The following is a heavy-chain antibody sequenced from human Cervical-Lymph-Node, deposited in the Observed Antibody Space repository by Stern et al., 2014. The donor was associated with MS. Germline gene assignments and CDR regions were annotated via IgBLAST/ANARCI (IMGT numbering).Heavy chain of an antibody. Sequence: MQLVESGAEVKAPGSSAKVSCKASGGNFSHYAINWVRQAPGQGLQWMGGIIPIFATAHYAQDFQDRVTITADESTNTAYMELSSLKSDDTAVYYCAIEPGVGVVITTYFQHWGQGTLVTVSS. D-gene: IGHD3-3*01. V-gene: IGHV1-69*01. J-gene: IGHJ1*01. CDR3: AIEPGVGVVITTYFQH. CDR2: IIPIFATA. CDR1: GGNFSHYA.